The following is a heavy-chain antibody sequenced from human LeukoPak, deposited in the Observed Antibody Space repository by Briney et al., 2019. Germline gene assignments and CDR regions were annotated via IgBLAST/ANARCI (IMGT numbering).Heavy chain of an antibody. CDR1: GGSFSGYY. V-gene: IGHV4-34*01. CDR2: INHSGST. Sequence: PSETLSLTCAVYGGSFSGYYWGWIRQPPGKGLEWIGEINHSGSTNYNPSLKSRVTISVDTSKNQFSLKLSSVTAADTAVYYCARGQGRGCSGGSCYYYYYGMDVWGKGTTVTVSS. CDR3: ARGQGRGCSGGSCYYYYYGMDV. D-gene: IGHD2-15*01. J-gene: IGHJ6*04.